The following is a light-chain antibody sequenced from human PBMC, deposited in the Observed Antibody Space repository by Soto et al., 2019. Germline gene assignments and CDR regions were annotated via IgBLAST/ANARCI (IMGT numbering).Light chain of an antibody. CDR2: KAS. Sequence: DIQMTQSPSTLSASVGDRVTITCRASQSISSWLAWYQQKPGKAPKLLIYKASSLESGVPSRFSGSGSGTEFTLTISSLQPDDVATYYCQQYNSYSRGFGQGTKVEIK. V-gene: IGKV1-5*03. J-gene: IGKJ1*01. CDR1: QSISSW. CDR3: QQYNSYSRG.